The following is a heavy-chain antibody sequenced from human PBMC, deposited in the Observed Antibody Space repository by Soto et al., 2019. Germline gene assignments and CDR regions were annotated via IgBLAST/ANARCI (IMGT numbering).Heavy chain of an antibody. D-gene: IGHD3-3*01. J-gene: IGHJ3*02. V-gene: IGHV1-69*13. CDR2: IIPIFGTA. CDR1: GDTFSSYA. Sequence: ASVKVSCKASGDTFSSYAISWVRQAPGQGLEWMGGIIPIFGTANYAQKFQGRVTITADESTSTAYMELSSLRSEDTAVDYCARAPITFFGVVLIQPNDAFDIWGQGTMVTVSS. CDR3: ARAPITFFGVVLIQPNDAFDI.